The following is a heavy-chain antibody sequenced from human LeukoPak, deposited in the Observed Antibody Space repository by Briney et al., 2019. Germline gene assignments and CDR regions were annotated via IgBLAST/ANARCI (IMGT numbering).Heavy chain of an antibody. D-gene: IGHD2-21*01. V-gene: IGHV3-33*05. Sequence: GGSLRLSCAASGFIFSHCGMHWVRQAPGKGLEWVAVIQNDASTENFADSVKGRFTISRDNSKNTVFLQMNSLRVEDTAVYYCARELSQIVWGGLDYGGQGTLVSVSS. CDR2: IQNDASTE. CDR3: ARELSQIVWGGLDY. J-gene: IGHJ4*02. CDR1: GFIFSHCG.